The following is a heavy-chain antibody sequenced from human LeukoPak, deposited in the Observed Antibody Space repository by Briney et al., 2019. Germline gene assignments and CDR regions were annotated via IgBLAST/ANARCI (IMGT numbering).Heavy chain of an antibody. Sequence: PSETLSLTCAVYGGSFSGYYWSWIRQPPGKGLEWIGEINHSGSTNYNPSLKSRVTISVDTSKNQFSLKLSSVTAADTAVYYCARGRWRLLRRDGYNYFDYWGQGTLVTVSS. CDR1: GGSFSGYY. CDR3: ARGRWRLLRRDGYNYFDY. J-gene: IGHJ4*02. V-gene: IGHV4-34*01. D-gene: IGHD5-24*01. CDR2: INHSGST.